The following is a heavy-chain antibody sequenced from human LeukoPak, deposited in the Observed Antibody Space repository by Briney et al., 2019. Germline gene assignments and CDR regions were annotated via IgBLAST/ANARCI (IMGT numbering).Heavy chain of an antibody. CDR2: ISAYNGHT. Sequence: ASVQVSCKASGYTFTRYGITWVRQAPGQGLEWMGWISAYNGHTNYEQKLQGRVTMTTDTSTSTAYMELRSLRSDDTAVCYCVRRDVYNRLNDYWGQGTLVTVSS. V-gene: IGHV1-18*01. CDR1: GYTFTRYG. D-gene: IGHD5-24*01. CDR3: VRRDVYNRLNDY. J-gene: IGHJ4*02.